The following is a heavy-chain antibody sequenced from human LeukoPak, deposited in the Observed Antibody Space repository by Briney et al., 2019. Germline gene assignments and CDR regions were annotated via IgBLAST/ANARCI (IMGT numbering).Heavy chain of an antibody. CDR1: GFTVSSNF. CDR2: IYSGGTT. V-gene: IGHV3-66*01. D-gene: IGHD6-19*01. J-gene: IGHJ4*02. CDR3: ARGVSSGWYYFDF. Sequence: GGSLRLSCAASGFTVSSNFMSWVRQAPGKGLEWVSVIYSGGTTYYADSVKGRFTISRDSSKNTLYLQMNTLRVEDTAVHYCARGVSSGWYYFDFWGQGTLVTVS.